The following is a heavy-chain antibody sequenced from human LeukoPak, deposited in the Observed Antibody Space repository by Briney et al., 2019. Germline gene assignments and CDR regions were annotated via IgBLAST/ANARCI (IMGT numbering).Heavy chain of an antibody. CDR3: ARPSGSYVLLDAFDI. CDR2: INPDSGAT. D-gene: IGHD1-26*01. Sequence: ASVKVSCKASGYTFTGYYIHWVRQAPGQGLEWMGWINPDSGATNYAQKFQGRVTMTRDTSISTAYMELSRLRSDDTAVYYCARPSGSYVLLDAFDIWGLGTMVTVSS. V-gene: IGHV1-2*02. CDR1: GYTFTGYY. J-gene: IGHJ3*02.